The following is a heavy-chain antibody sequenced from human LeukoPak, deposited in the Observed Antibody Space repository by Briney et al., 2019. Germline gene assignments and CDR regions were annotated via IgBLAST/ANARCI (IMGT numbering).Heavy chain of an antibody. D-gene: IGHD2-2*01. V-gene: IGHV1-2*02. CDR3: TVNQLLFPFDY. CDR1: GYTFTGYY. J-gene: IGHJ4*02. CDR2: INPNSGGT. Sequence: ASVKVSCRASGYTFTGYYIYWVRQAPGQGLEWMGWINPNSGGTNYAQKFQGRVTMTRDTSISTAYMELSRLRSDDTAVYYCTVNQLLFPFDYWGQGTLVTVSS.